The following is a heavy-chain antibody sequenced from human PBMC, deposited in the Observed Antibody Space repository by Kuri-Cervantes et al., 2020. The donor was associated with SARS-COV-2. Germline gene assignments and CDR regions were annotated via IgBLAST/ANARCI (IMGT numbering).Heavy chain of an antibody. V-gene: IGHV1-8*03. CDR2: MNPNSGKT. Sequence: ASVKVSCKASGYTFTSYDINWVRQATGQGLEWMGWMNPNSGKTGYAQKFQGRVTITRNNSISTAYMELSSLRSEDTAVYYCARGPTFPYYYYMDVWGKGTTVTVSS. CDR1: GYTFTSYD. CDR3: ARGPTFPYYYYMDV. J-gene: IGHJ6*03.